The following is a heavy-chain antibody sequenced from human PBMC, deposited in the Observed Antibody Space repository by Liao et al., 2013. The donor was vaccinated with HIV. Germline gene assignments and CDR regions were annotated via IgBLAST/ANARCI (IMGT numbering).Heavy chain of an antibody. CDR2: VYTSGTT. V-gene: IGHV4-4*07. CDR1: GGSISSDY. CDR3: ARAAAGTWYFDL. Sequence: QVQLQESGPGLVKPSETLSLTCTVSGGSISSDYWTWIRQPAGKGLEWIGRVYTSGTTNYNPSLGVGVTMSLDTSKNQFSLRLSSVTAADTAVYFCARAAAGTWYFDLWGRGTLVTVSS. J-gene: IGHJ2*01. D-gene: IGHD6-13*01.